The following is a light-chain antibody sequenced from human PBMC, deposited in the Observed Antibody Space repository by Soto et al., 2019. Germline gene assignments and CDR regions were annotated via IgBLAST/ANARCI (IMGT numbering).Light chain of an antibody. CDR3: QHSYCTPRT. Sequence: DIQMTQSPSSLSASVGDRVTITCRASQSISSYLNWYQQKPGKAPMLMIYAASSLQSGVPSSFSVSASGTDFHLTISSLQNEDFATYYCQHSYCTPRTLGQGTKLDIK. CDR1: QSISSY. J-gene: IGKJ1*01. V-gene: IGKV1-39*01. CDR2: AAS.